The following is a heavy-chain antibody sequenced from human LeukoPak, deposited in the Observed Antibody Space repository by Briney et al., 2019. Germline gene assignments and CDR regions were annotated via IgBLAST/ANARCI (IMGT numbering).Heavy chain of an antibody. CDR2: IYYSGST. D-gene: IGHD3-10*01. V-gene: IGHV4-59*01. J-gene: IGHJ6*03. Sequence: SETLSLTCTVSGGSISSYYWSWIRQPPGKELEWIGYIYYSGSTNYNPSLKSRVTISVDTSKNQFSLKLSSVTAADTAVYYCARESYGSRSYDYYYYYMDVWGKGTTVTVSS. CDR3: ARESYGSRSYDYYYYYMDV. CDR1: GGSISSYY.